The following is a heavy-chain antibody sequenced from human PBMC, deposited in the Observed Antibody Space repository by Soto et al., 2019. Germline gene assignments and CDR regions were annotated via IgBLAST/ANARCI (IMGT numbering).Heavy chain of an antibody. CDR2: ISHSGTS. V-gene: IGHV4-4*02. CDR3: ARVGLSITRGAFDA. CDR1: GGSISSSHW. D-gene: IGHD1-20*01. J-gene: IGHJ3*01. Sequence: QVQLQESGPGLVKPSGTLSLTCAVSGGSISSSHWWTWVRQSPGKGLEYIGEISHSGTSNSNPSLTRRGTLSVDKSKNHFSLTLTSVTAADTAVYYCARVGLSITRGAFDAWCQGTLVIVSS.